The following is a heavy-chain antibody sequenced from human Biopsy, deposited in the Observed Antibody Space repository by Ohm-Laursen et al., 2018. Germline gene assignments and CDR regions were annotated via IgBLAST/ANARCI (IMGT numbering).Heavy chain of an antibody. Sequence: SETLSLTCSVYNVSFSSFYWSWIRQPPGKGLEWIGHISYTGYTSYNASLKSRVTISVDTSRNHFFLRLSSLTAADTAVYYCARGSNDFGGLYFPRWGQGTLLTVSS. D-gene: IGHD2/OR15-2a*01. V-gene: IGHV4-59*01. CDR3: ARGSNDFGGLYFPR. CDR1: NVSFSSFY. CDR2: ISYTGYT. J-gene: IGHJ4*02.